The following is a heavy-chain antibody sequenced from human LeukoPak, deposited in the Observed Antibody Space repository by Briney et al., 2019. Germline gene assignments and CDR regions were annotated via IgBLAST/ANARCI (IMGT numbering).Heavy chain of an antibody. J-gene: IGHJ6*03. D-gene: IGHD2-2*01. CDR3: ARLTYCSSTSCLDSSSEDPYYYYYMDV. CDR1: GYTFTGYY. V-gene: IGHV1-2*02. Sequence: ASVKVSCKASGYTFTGYYMHWVRQAPGQGLEWMGWINPNSGGTNYAQKFQGRVTMTRDTFISTAYMELSRLRSDDTAVYYCARLTYCSSTSCLDSSSEDPYYYYYMDVWGKGTTVTVSS. CDR2: INPNSGGT.